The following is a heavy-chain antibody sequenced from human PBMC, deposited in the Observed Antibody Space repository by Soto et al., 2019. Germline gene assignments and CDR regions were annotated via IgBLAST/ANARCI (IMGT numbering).Heavy chain of an antibody. CDR3: ARLLRGAVAYYFDS. D-gene: IGHD3-10*01. Sequence: QITLKESGPPLVKPTQTLTLTCAFSGFSATSSGVGVAWLRQPPGKALGWLAVIYWDDADHYRPSLKARLTLANEASKLQGVLTMTNMNPVAPGTYYCARLLRGAVAYYFDSRGQTTLV. V-gene: IGHV2-5*02. CDR2: IYWDDAD. CDR1: GFSATSSGVG. J-gene: IGHJ4*02.